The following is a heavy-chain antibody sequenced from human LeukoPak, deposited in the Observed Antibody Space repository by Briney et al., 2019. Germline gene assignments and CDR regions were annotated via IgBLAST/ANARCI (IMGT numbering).Heavy chain of an antibody. V-gene: IGHV1-2*02. J-gene: IGHJ5*02. Sequence: ASVKVSCKASGYTFTGYYIHWVRQAPGQGLEWMGWIYPDSGATNYAQKFQGRVTMTRDTSISAAFMELTRLGSDDTAVYYCARGREAASAPGSFDPWGQGTLVTVSS. D-gene: IGHD6-13*01. CDR1: GYTFTGYY. CDR3: ARGREAASAPGSFDP. CDR2: IYPDSGAT.